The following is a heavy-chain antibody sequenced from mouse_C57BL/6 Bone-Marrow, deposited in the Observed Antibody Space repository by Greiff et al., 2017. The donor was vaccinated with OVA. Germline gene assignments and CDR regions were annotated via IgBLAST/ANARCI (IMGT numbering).Heavy chain of an antibody. CDR3: ARHLARQLRLLFDY. Sequence: EVQLVESGGDLVKPGGSLKLSCAASGFTFSSYGMSWVRQTPDKRLEWVATISSGGSYTYYPDSVKGRFTISRDNAKNTLYLQMSSLKSEDTAMYYCARHLARQLRLLFDYWGQGTTLTVSS. V-gene: IGHV5-6*01. J-gene: IGHJ2*01. D-gene: IGHD3-2*02. CDR1: GFTFSSYG. CDR2: ISSGGSYT.